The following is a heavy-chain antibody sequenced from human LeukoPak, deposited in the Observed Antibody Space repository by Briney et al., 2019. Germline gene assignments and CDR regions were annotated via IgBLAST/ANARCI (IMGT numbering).Heavy chain of an antibody. V-gene: IGHV3-7*05. D-gene: IGHD1-14*01. CDR2: IKQDGSEK. J-gene: IGHJ4*02. CDR1: GFTFSNYW. CDR3: ARDAGAEFDY. Sequence: PGGSLRLSCAASGFTFSNYWMSWVRQAPGKGLEWVANIKQDGSEKYYVDSVKGRFTTSRDNAKNSLYLQMNSLRAEDTAVYYCARDAGAEFDYWGQGTLVTVSS.